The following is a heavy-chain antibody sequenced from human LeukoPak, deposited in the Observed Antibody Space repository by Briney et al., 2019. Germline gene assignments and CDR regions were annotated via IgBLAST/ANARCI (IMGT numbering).Heavy chain of an antibody. V-gene: IGHV4-61*01. Sequence: SETLSLTCTLSGDFITSDTYSWSWIRQPPGKGLEWIGYIYYSGSTNYNPSLKSRVTISVDTSKNQFSLKLSSVTAADTAVYYCARHVYSSSWYGLNWFDPWGQGTLVTVSS. D-gene: IGHD6-13*01. CDR1: GDFITSDTYS. CDR3: ARHVYSSSWYGLNWFDP. CDR2: IYYSGST. J-gene: IGHJ5*02.